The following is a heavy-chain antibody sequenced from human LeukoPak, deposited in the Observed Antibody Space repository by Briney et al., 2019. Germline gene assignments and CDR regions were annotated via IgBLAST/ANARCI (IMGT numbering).Heavy chain of an antibody. Sequence: PSETLSLTCTVSGDSISNNNFYWVWLRQTPGKGLECIGSVYYSGSTCSNPSLKSRVTISADTSKNQFSLKLSSVTAADTAVYYCARAPRITIFGVVILKENYYYYMDVWGKGTTVTVSS. CDR3: ARAPRITIFGVVILKENYYYYMDV. D-gene: IGHD3-3*01. CDR1: GDSISNNNFY. CDR2: VYYSGST. J-gene: IGHJ6*03. V-gene: IGHV4-39*07.